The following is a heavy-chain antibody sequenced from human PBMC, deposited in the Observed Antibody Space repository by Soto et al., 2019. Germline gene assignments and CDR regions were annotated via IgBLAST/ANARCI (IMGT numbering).Heavy chain of an antibody. V-gene: IGHV3-74*01. CDR2: INSDGSST. CDR3: ARGDYDFWSGYYFVGYYFDY. Sequence: GGSLRLSCAASGFTFSSYWMHWVRQAPGKGLVWVSRINSDGSSTSYADSVKGRFTISRDNAKNTLYLQMNSLRAEDTAVYYCARGDYDFWSGYYFVGYYFDYWGQGTLVTVSS. CDR1: GFTFSSYW. D-gene: IGHD3-3*01. J-gene: IGHJ4*02.